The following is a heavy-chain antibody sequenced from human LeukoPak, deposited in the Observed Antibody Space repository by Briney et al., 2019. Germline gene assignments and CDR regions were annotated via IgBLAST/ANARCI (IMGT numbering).Heavy chain of an antibody. D-gene: IGHD2-2*01. CDR1: GGSISTYY. CDR2: IYHSGTT. V-gene: IGHV4-59*08. Sequence: KPSETLSLTCTIPGGSISTYYWSWIRQPPGKGLEWIGNIYHSGTTNYNPPLKGRVTISVDTSKSQFFLRLSSVTAADTAVYYCARHRFVVGFTRYYYDMDVWGQGTTVTVSS. J-gene: IGHJ6*02. CDR3: ARHRFVVGFTRYYYDMDV.